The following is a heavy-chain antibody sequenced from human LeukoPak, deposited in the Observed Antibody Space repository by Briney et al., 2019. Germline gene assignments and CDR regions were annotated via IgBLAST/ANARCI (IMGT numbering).Heavy chain of an antibody. Sequence: GASVKVSCKASGYTFTSYGISWVRQAPGQGLEWRGWISAYNGNTNYAQKLQGRVTMTTDTSTSTAYMELRSLRSDDTAVYYCERGGSGSYYKGNFDYWGQGTLVTVSP. CDR3: ERGGSGSYYKGNFDY. D-gene: IGHD3-10*01. CDR2: ISAYNGNT. V-gene: IGHV1-18*01. CDR1: GYTFTSYG. J-gene: IGHJ4*02.